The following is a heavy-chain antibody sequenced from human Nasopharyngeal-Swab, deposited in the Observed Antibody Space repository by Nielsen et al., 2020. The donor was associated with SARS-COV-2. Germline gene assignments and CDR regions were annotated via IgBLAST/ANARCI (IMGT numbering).Heavy chain of an antibody. V-gene: IGHV1-46*01. CDR1: GYTFSSYY. D-gene: IGHD1-7*01. Sequence: ASAKVSCKASGYTFSSYYLHWVRQAPGQRLEWMGIINPTDSSTSYAQKFEGRVTITRVTSTSTVYMELNSLRSEDTAVYYCARVLPFRITGTSGMDVWGQGTTVTVSS. CDR2: INPTDSST. CDR3: ARVLPFRITGTSGMDV. J-gene: IGHJ6*02.